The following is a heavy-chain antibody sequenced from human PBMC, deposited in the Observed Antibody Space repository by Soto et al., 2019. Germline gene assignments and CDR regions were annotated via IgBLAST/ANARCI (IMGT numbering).Heavy chain of an antibody. Sequence: SETLSLTCAVYGGSFSGDYWSWIRQPLGKGLEWIGEINHSGSTNYNPSLKSRVTISVDTSKNQFSLKLSSVTAADTAVYYCVRPGNYYDSSVHYSRRYYYFAFDACGQG. V-gene: IGHV4-34*01. CDR3: VRPGNYYDSSVHYSRRYYYFAFDA. CDR1: GGSFSGDY. D-gene: IGHD3-22*01. CDR2: INHSGST. J-gene: IGHJ6*02.